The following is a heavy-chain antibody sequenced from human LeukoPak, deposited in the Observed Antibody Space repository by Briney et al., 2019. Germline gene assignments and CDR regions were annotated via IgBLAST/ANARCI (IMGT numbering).Heavy chain of an antibody. V-gene: IGHV3-21*01. D-gene: IGHD3-10*01. CDR3: ARDHDYYGSGSQNYYYYYYMDV. Sequence: GGSLRLSCAASGFTSSDHYMDWVRQAPGKGLEWVSSISSSSSYMYYADSVKGRFTISRDNAKDSLYLQMNSLRAEDTAVYYCARDHDYYGSGSQNYYYYYYMDVWGKGTTVTVSS. CDR1: GFTSSDHY. J-gene: IGHJ6*03. CDR2: ISSSSSYM.